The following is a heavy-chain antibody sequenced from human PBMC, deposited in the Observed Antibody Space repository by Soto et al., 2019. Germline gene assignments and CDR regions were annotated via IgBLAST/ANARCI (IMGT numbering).Heavy chain of an antibody. CDR1: GFTFSSYA. V-gene: IGHV3-23*01. Sequence: PGGSLRLSCAASGFTFSSYAMSWVRQAPGKGLEWVSAISGSGGSTYYADSVKGRFTISRDNSKNTLYLQMNSLRAEDTAVYYCATSFLGEQQLVGNAFDIWGQGTMVTVSS. CDR3: ATSFLGEQQLVGNAFDI. CDR2: ISGSGGST. J-gene: IGHJ3*02. D-gene: IGHD6-13*01.